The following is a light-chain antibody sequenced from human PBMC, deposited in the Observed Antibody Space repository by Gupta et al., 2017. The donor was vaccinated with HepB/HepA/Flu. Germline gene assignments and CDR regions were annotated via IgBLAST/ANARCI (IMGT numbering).Light chain of an antibody. CDR2: DAS. J-gene: IGKJ5*01. Sequence: EIVLTQSPATLSLSPGERATLSCRASQSVSSYLAWYQQKPGQAPRLLIYDASNRATGIPARFSGSGSGTEFTLTISSLEPEDFAVYYCQQRRNCPITFGPGTLVEIK. V-gene: IGKV3-11*01. CDR1: QSVSSY. CDR3: QQRRNCPIT.